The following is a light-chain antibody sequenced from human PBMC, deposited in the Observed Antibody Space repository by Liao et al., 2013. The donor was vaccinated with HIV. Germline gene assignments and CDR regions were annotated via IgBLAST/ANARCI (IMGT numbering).Light chain of an antibody. Sequence: SYELTQPPSVSVAPGQTATITCGGENIGSDTVHWYRQQPGQAPVSLIHYDSDRPSGIPERFSGSNSGNTATLTISRVEAGDEADYYCQVWDSSSARYVFGTGTKVTVL. CDR3: QVWDSSSARYV. V-gene: IGLV3-21*04. CDR2: YDS. CDR1: NIGSDT. J-gene: IGLJ1*01.